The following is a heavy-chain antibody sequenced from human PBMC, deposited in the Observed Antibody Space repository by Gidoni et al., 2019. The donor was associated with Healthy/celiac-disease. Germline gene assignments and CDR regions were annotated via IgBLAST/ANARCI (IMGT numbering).Heavy chain of an antibody. CDR2: INHSGST. V-gene: IGHV4-34*01. CDR3: ARGGHYYDSSGANMDV. J-gene: IGHJ6*03. CDR1: GGSFSGYY. D-gene: IGHD3-22*01. Sequence: QVQLQQWGAGLLKPSETLSLTCAVYGGSFSGYYWSWIRQPPGKGLEWIGEINHSGSTNYNPSLKSRVTISVDTSKNQFSLKLSSVTAADTAVYYCARGGHYYDSSGANMDVWGKGTTVTVSS.